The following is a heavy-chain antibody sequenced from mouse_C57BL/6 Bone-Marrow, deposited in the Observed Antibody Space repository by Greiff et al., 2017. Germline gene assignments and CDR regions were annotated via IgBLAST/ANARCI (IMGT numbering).Heavy chain of an antibody. D-gene: IGHD4-1*02. CDR1: GYTFTSYW. CDR3: ATTCFDY. J-gene: IGHJ2*01. V-gene: IGHV1-69*01. Sequence: QVQLKQSGAELVMPGASVKLSCKASGYTFTSYWMHWVKQRPGQGLEWIGEIDPSDSYPNYNQKFKGKSTLTVDKSSSTAYMQLSSLTSEDSAVYYCATTCFDYWGQGTTLTVSS. CDR2: IDPSDSYP.